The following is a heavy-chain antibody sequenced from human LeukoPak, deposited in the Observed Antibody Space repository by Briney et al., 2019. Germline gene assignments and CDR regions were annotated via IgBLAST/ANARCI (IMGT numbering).Heavy chain of an antibody. CDR3: AGKYSYDSGGYFYVDY. CDR2: IYHSGST. V-gene: IGHV4-38-2*02. D-gene: IGHD3-22*01. J-gene: IGHJ4*02. CDR1: GYSISDYY. Sequence: SETLSLTCTVSGYSISDYYWGWIRQPPGKGLEWIGSIYHSGSTYYNSFLKSRVTISIDTPKNQFSLKLNSVTAADTAVYYCAGKYSYDSGGYFYVDYWGQGILVTVSS.